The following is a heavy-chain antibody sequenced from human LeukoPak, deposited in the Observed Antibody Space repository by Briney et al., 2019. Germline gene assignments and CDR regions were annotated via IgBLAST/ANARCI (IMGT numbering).Heavy chain of an antibody. CDR2: TYYSGST. V-gene: IGHV4-59*08. Sequence: SETLSLTCTVSGGSISSYYWSWIRQPPGKGLEWIGYTYYSGSTNYNPSLKSRVTISVDTSKNQFSLKLSSVTAADTAVYYCAVPSLGGGPIPDYWGQGTLVTVSS. D-gene: IGHD2-15*01. CDR1: GGSISSYY. J-gene: IGHJ4*02. CDR3: AVPSLGGGPIPDY.